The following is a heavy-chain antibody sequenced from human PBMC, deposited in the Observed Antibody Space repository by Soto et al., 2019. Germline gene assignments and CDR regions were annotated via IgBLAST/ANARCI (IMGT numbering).Heavy chain of an antibody. CDR2: IFHSGNA. J-gene: IGHJ4*01. V-gene: IGHV4-59*01. CDR1: GGSMRNVY. D-gene: IGHD2-15*01. Sequence: NPSETLSLTCTVSGGSMRNVYWSWIRQPPGKRLEWIGFIFHSGNAKYNPSLKSRVTISIDTSKSQFSLSLDSVTAADTAVYFCARARAPTLPFDYWGLGTLVTVSS. CDR3: ARARAPTLPFDY.